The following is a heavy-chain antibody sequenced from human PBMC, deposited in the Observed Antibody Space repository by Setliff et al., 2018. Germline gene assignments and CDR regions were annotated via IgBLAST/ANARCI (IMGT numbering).Heavy chain of an antibody. CDR1: GVSINSLTW. J-gene: IGHJ4*02. D-gene: IGHD3-16*01. V-gene: IGHV4-4*02. Sequence: SETLSLTCAVSGVSINSLTWWCWVRQPPGKGLEWIGEIYHVGNPTYNPSAVHYTPSLKSRVSISVDKSKNQFSLKLTSVTAADTAVYYCARGGGGYHSDFWGPGILVTVSS. CDR2: IYHVGNP. CDR3: ARGGGGYHSDF.